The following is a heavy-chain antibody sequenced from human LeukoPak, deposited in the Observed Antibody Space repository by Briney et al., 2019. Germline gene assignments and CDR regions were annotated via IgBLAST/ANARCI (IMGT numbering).Heavy chain of an antibody. CDR3: ARDRAPYYYDSSGYYDY. V-gene: IGHV1-8*02. J-gene: IGHJ4*02. D-gene: IGHD3-22*01. CDR2: MNPNSGNT. Sequence: ASVKVSCKASGYTFTNLGISWVRQDPGQGLEWMGWMNPNSGNTGYAQKFQGRVTMTRNSSISTAYMELSSLRSEDTAVYYCARDRAPYYYDSSGYYDYWGQGTLVTVSS. CDR1: GYTFTNLG.